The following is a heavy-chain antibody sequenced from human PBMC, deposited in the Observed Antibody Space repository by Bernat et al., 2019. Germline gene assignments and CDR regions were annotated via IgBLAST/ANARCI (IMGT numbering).Heavy chain of an antibody. CDR3: ARGSGLVY. V-gene: IGHV4-34*01. CDR1: GGSFSGYY. J-gene: IGHJ4*02. D-gene: IGHD6-25*01. Sequence: QVQLQQWGAGLLKPSETLSLTCAVYGGSFSGYYWSWIRQPPGKGLEWIGEINHSGSTNYNPSLKSRVTISVDTSKNQFSLKLSSVTAADTAVYYCARGSGLVYWGQGTLVTVSS. CDR2: INHSGST.